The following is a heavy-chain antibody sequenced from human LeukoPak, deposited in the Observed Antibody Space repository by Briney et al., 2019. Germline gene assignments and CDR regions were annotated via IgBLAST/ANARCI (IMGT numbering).Heavy chain of an antibody. Sequence: GGSLRLSCAASGFTFSSYGMHWVRQAPGKGLEWVAVISYDGSNKYYADSVKGRFTISRDNSKNTLYLQMNSLRAEDTAVYYCARDISNWFDPWGQGTLVTVSS. CDR3: ARDISNWFDP. J-gene: IGHJ5*02. CDR1: GFTFSSYG. V-gene: IGHV3-30*03. CDR2: ISYDGSNK.